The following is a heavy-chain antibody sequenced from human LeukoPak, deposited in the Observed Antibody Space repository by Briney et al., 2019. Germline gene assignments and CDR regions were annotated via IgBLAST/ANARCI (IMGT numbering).Heavy chain of an antibody. CDR2: ISGSGGST. CDR3: AKTKDYGDYIGGCDY. V-gene: IGHV3-23*01. J-gene: IGHJ4*02. CDR1: GFTFSNYA. D-gene: IGHD4-17*01. Sequence: GGSLRLSCAASGFTFSNYAMSWVRQAPGKGLEWVTAISGSGGSTYYADSVKGRFTISRDNSKNTLYLQVNSLRAEDTAVYYCAKTKDYGDYIGGCDYWGQGTLVSVSS.